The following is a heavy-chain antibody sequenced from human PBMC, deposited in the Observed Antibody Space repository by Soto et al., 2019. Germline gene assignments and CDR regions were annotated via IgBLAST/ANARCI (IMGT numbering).Heavy chain of an antibody. CDR1: GFTFSSYA. J-gene: IGHJ5*02. CDR3: VKYTVTEDLGES. V-gene: IGHV3-23*01. D-gene: IGHD3-16*01. CDR2: VSRAGTYT. Sequence: EVQLLESGGDVVRPGGSLRLSCAASGFTFSSYAMGWARQDPGKGLEWVAGVSRAGTYTFYADSVRGRFSISRDNSRDTVDLYMNALRGDDTAVYFCVKYTVTEDLGESWGQGTLVSVSS.